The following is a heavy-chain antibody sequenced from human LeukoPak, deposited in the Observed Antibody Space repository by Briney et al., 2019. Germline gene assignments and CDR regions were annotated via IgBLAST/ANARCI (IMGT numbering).Heavy chain of an antibody. CDR3: ARDRGYCSGGSCSYYFDY. J-gene: IGHJ4*02. Sequence: ASVKVSCKASGGTFSSYAISWVRQAPGQGLEWMGGIIPIFGTANYAQKLQGRVTITADKSTSTAYMELSSLRSEDTAVYYCARDRGYCSGGSCSYYFDYWGQGTLVTVSS. D-gene: IGHD2-15*01. V-gene: IGHV1-69*06. CDR2: IIPIFGTA. CDR1: GGTFSSYA.